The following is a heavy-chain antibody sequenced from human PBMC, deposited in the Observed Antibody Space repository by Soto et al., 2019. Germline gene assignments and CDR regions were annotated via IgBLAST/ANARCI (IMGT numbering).Heavy chain of an antibody. CDR3: ARGLGDIVEVPGADAAVRDAFVI. V-gene: IGHV1-24*01. J-gene: IGHJ3*02. Sequence: ASVKVSCKVSGNTLTELSMHWVRQAPGKGLEWMGGFDREDGETIYAQKFQGRVTMTEDTTTNTAYMELSSLRSEDTAVYYCARGLGDIVEVPGADAAVRDAFVIWGPGTTVTVSS. D-gene: IGHD2-2*01. CDR1: GNTLTELS. CDR2: FDREDGET.